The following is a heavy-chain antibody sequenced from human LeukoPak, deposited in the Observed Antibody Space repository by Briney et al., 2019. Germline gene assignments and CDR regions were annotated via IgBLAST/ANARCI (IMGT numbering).Heavy chain of an antibody. CDR2: IYYSGST. D-gene: IGHD4-23*01. CDR1: GGSISSGDYY. Sequence: SETLSLTCTVSGGSISSGDYYWSWIRQPPGKGLEWVGYIYYSGSTYYNPSLKSRVTISVDTSKNQFSLKLSSVTAADTAVYYCARDLLNEGNHLDYWGQGTLVTVSS. J-gene: IGHJ4*02. V-gene: IGHV4-30-4*01. CDR3: ARDLLNEGNHLDY.